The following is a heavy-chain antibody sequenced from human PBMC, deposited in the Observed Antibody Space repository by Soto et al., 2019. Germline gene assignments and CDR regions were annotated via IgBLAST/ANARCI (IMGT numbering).Heavy chain of an antibody. CDR1: GFTFSNYA. J-gene: IGHJ4*02. CDR3: ATDRGEDTWNQVTFDS. D-gene: IGHD1-20*01. CDR2: IGSSGSST. Sequence: EVELLESGGGLVQPGGSVRLSCAASGFTFSNYAMSWVRQTPGKGLEWVSVIGSSGSSTYYADSVKGRFTISRDNSKNTLYLQMSSLRAEDTAIYDCATDRGEDTWNQVTFDSWGQGTPVTVSS. V-gene: IGHV3-23*01.